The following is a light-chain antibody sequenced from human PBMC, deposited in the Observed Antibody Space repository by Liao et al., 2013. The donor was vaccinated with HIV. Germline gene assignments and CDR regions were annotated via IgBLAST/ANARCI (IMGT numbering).Light chain of an antibody. V-gene: IGLV3-21*04. CDR2: HNT. J-gene: IGLJ1*01. CDR1: DFGTKR. Sequence: SYVLTQPPSVSVAPGKTARITCGGDDFGTKRVHWYQQKPGQAPVVVIDHNTDRPSGIPERISGSNSGNTASLTISRAEAGDEADYYCQVWDRGSAHPTVFGPGTKVTVL. CDR3: QVWDRGSAHPTV.